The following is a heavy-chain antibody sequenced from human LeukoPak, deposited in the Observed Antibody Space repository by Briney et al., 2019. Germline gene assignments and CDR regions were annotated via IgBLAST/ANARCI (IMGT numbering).Heavy chain of an antibody. V-gene: IGHV3-23*01. CDR1: GFTVSSNY. D-gene: IGHD4-17*01. J-gene: IGHJ4*02. CDR3: AKDLYGDYDFGY. Sequence: GGSLRLSCAASGFTVSSNYMSWVRQAPGKGLEWVSGISNSGGNTYYADSVKGRFTISRDNSKNTLYLQMNSLRAEDTAVYYCAKDLYGDYDFGYWGQGTLVTVSS. CDR2: ISNSGGNT.